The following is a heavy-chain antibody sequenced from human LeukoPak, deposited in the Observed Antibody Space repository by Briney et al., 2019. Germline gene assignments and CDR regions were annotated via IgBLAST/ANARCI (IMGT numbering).Heavy chain of an antibody. D-gene: IGHD5-12*01. CDR1: GFTFSSYG. V-gene: IGHV3-30*18. Sequence: GGSLRLSCAASGFTFSSYGMHWVRQAPGKGLEWVVVISYDGSNKYYADSVKGRFTISRDNSKNTLYLQMNSLRAEDTAVYYCAKDLGYSGYVDYWGQGTLVTVSS. CDR3: AKDLGYSGYVDY. CDR2: ISYDGSNK. J-gene: IGHJ4*02.